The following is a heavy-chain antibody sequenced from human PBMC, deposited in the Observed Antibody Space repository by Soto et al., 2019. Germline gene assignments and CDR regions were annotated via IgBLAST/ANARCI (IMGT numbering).Heavy chain of an antibody. D-gene: IGHD5-18*01. CDR1: GFTFSSYA. V-gene: IGHV3-23*01. CDR2: ISGSGGST. CDR3: ANGGYSYGYGAEYYFDY. Sequence: GGSLRLSCAASGFTFSSYAMSWVRQAPGKGLEWVSAISGSGGSTYYADSVKGRFTISRDNSKNTLYLQMNSLRAEDTAVYYCANGGYSYGYGAEYYFDYWGQGTLVTVPS. J-gene: IGHJ4*02.